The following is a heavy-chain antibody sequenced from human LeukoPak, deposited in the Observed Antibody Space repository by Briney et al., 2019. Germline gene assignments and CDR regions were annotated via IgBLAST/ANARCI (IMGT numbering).Heavy chain of an antibody. CDR2: IYYSGST. CDR3: ARHERYSYPDY. D-gene: IGHD5-18*01. J-gene: IGHJ4*02. Sequence: SETLSLTCTVSGGSISSYYWSWVRQPPGKGLEWIGYIYYSGSTNYNPSLKSRVTISVDTSKNQFSLKLSSVTAADTAVYYCARHERYSYPDYWGQGTLVTVSS. V-gene: IGHV4-59*08. CDR1: GGSISSYY.